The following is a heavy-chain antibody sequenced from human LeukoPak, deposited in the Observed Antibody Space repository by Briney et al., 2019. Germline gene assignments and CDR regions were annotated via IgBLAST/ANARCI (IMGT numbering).Heavy chain of an antibody. D-gene: IGHD6-13*01. CDR3: AKYAAAGMESSDRKYGMDV. V-gene: IGHV3-23*01. Sequence: GGSLRLSCAASGFTFSSYAMSWVRQAPGKGLEWVSAISGCGGSTYYADSVKGRFTISRDNSKNTLYLQMNSLRAEDTAVYYCAKYAAAGMESSDRKYGMDVWGQGTTVTVSS. CDR2: ISGCGGST. CDR1: GFTFSSYA. J-gene: IGHJ6*02.